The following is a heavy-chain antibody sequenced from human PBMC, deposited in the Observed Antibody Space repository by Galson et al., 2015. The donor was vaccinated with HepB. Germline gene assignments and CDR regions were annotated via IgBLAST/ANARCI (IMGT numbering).Heavy chain of an antibody. D-gene: IGHD6-19*01. CDR3: ARSRRDYTSGWYVEGILAH. Sequence: SLRLSCAASGFTFSSYAMSWVRQAPGKGLERVSGISGSAESTYYADSVKGRLTISRDNSKSTLYLQMNSLRAEDTAIYYCARSRRDYTSGWYVEGILAHWGQGTLVTVSS. V-gene: IGHV3-23*01. J-gene: IGHJ4*02. CDR2: ISGSAEST. CDR1: GFTFSSYA.